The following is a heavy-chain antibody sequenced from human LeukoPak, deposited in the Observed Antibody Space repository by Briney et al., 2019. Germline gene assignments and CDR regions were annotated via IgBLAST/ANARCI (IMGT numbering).Heavy chain of an antibody. CDR1: GFTFSSYS. V-gene: IGHV3-21*01. CDR2: ISSSSSSYI. J-gene: IGHJ4*02. CDR3: ARSPSLGDPIDG. Sequence: KPGGSLRLSCAASGFTFSSYSMNWVRQAPGKGLEWVSSISSSSSSYIFYADSVKGRFTISRDNAKNSLYLQMNSLRAEDTAVYYCARSPSLGDPIDGWGQGTLVTVSS. D-gene: IGHD2-21*01.